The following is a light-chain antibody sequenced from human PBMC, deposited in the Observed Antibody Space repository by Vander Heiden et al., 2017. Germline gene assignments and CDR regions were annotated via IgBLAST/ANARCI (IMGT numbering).Light chain of an antibody. V-gene: IGLV3-21*03. CDR2: DDS. J-gene: IGLJ2*01. Sequence: SSVLTQPPSVSVAPGKPARITCGGTNIGSKTVHWYQQRPGQAPVLVVFDDSDRPSGIPERLSGSNSGNAATLTISRVEAGDEADYYCQVWDTSSDHVLFGGGTKLTVL. CDR3: QVWDTSSDHVL. CDR1: NIGSKT.